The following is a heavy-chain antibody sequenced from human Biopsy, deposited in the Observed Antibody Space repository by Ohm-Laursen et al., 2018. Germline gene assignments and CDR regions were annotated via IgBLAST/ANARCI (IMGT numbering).Heavy chain of an antibody. CDR3: ARDGEAKYCRHGVCPSDY. CDR1: GFTFSGFG. D-gene: IGHD2-8*01. J-gene: IGHJ4*02. V-gene: IGHV3-21*01. CDR2: ISASGNHI. Sequence: SLRLSCAASGFTFSGFGMSWVRQAPGKGLEWVSSISASGNHIYYTDSVKGRFTVSRDNGKNSLDLQMNSLRGEDTAVYYCARDGEAKYCRHGVCPSDYWGQGTLVTVSS.